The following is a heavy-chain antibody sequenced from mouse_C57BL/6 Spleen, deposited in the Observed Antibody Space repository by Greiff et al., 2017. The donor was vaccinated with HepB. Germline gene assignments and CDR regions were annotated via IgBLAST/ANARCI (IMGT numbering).Heavy chain of an antibody. CDR2: INPNNGGT. CDR1: GYTFTDYY. CDR3: AREGGDGYPFDY. D-gene: IGHD2-3*01. V-gene: IGHV1-26*01. Sequence: VQLQQSGPELVKPGASVKISCKASGYTFTDYYMNWVKQSHGKSLEWIGDINPNNGGTSYNQKFKGKATLTVDKSSSTAYMELRSLTSEDSAVYYCAREGGDGYPFDYWGQGTTLTVSS. J-gene: IGHJ2*01.